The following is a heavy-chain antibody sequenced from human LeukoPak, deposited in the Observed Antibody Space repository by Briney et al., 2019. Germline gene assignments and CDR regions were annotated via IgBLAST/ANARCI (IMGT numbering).Heavy chain of an antibody. CDR2: INHSGST. D-gene: IGHD1-26*01. Sequence: SETLSLTCAVYGGPFSGYYWSWIRQPPGKGLEWIGEINHSGSTNYNPSLKSRVTISVDTSKNQFSLKLSSVTAADTAVCYCARGRGIVGATEDEYYFDYWGQGTLVTVSS. V-gene: IGHV4-34*01. J-gene: IGHJ4*02. CDR3: ARGRGIVGATEDEYYFDY. CDR1: GGPFSGYY.